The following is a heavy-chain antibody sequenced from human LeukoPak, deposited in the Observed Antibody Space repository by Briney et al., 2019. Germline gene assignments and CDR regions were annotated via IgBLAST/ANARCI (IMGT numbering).Heavy chain of an antibody. CDR2: IYGGGST. CDR3: AREGDYGDYTLFDY. CDR1: GFIVSSNY. J-gene: IGHJ4*02. D-gene: IGHD4-17*01. V-gene: IGHV3-66*01. Sequence: GGSLRLSCAASGFIVSSNYMSWVRQAPGKGLEWVSVIYGGGSTFYADSVKGRFTISRDNSKNTLYLQMNSLRAEDTAVYYCAREGDYGDYTLFDYWGQGTLVTVSS.